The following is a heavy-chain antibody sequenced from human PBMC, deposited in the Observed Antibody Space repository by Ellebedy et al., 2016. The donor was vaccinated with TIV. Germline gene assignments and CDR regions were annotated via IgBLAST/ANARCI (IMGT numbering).Heavy chain of an antibody. CDR3: ARGGTSSSIYYYYYYMDV. J-gene: IGHJ6*03. V-gene: IGHV4-34*01. D-gene: IGHD6-6*01. CDR2: INHSGST. CDR1: GGSFSGYY. Sequence: SETLSLXCAVYGGSFSGYYWSWIRQPPGKGLEWIGEINHSGSTNYNPSLKSRVTISVDTSKNQFSLKLSSVTAADTAVYYCARGGTSSSIYYYYYYMDVWGKGTTVTVSS.